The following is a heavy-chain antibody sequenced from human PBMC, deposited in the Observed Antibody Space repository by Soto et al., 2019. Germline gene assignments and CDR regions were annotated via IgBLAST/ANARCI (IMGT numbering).Heavy chain of an antibody. CDR2: ISYSGST. V-gene: IGHV4-31*03. J-gene: IGHJ3*02. CDR3: ATYWGAGHDAKGFHI. Sequence: QVHLQESGPGLVEPSQTLSLTCTVSGGSISGVSYFWSWIRQHPGKGLEWIGYISYSGSTYYNPSLKIRLIISLDTSEYQFSLRLSSVTAADTAVYYCATYWGAGHDAKGFHIWGQGPVVTVSS. D-gene: IGHD7-27*01. CDR1: GGSISGVSYF.